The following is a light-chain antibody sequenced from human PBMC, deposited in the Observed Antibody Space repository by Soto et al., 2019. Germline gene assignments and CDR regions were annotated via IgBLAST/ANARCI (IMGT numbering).Light chain of an antibody. Sequence: EIVLTQSPGTLPLSPGERATLSCRASQSVSSNYLAWYQQKPGQAPRLLIYGASSRATGIPDRFSGSGSGTDFTLTIRRLEPEDFSVYYCQQYKNWARTVXQGTKVDI. CDR2: GAS. V-gene: IGKV3-20*01. CDR1: QSVSSNY. J-gene: IGKJ1*01. CDR3: QQYKNWART.